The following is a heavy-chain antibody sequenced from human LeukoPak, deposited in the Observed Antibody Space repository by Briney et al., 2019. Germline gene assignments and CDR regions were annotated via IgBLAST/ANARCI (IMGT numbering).Heavy chain of an antibody. CDR2: ISYPGST. CDR1: GGSISSYY. D-gene: IGHD3-10*01. CDR3: ARGVGELLSYYYYYYMDV. J-gene: IGHJ6*03. V-gene: IGHV4-59*01. Sequence: PSETLSLTCTVSGGSISSYYWSWIRQPPGKGLDWIGYISYPGSTNYNPSLNSRVTISIDTSKNQFSLKLSSVTAADTAVYYCARGVGELLSYYYYYYMDVWGKGTTVTISS.